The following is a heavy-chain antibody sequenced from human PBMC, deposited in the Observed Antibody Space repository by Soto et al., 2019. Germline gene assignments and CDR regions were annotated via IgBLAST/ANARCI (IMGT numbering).Heavy chain of an antibody. V-gene: IGHV3-11*01. CDR1: GFTFSDYY. CDR3: ARKFGEMATITYYYYYGMDV. D-gene: IGHD5-12*01. CDR2: ISSSGSTI. J-gene: IGHJ6*02. Sequence: GGSLRLSCAASGFTFSDYYMSWIHQAPGKGLEWVSYISSSGSTIYYADSVKGRFTISRDNAKNSLYLQMNSLRAEDTAVYYCARKFGEMATITYYYYYGMDVWGQGTTVTVSS.